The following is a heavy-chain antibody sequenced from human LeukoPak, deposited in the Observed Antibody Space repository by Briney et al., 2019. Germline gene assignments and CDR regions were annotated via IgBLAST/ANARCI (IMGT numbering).Heavy chain of an antibody. J-gene: IGHJ4*02. V-gene: IGHV3-74*01. CDR1: GFTFNTYW. CDR2: IRSDGSST. CDR3: ARVSYGGNSVYFDY. D-gene: IGHD4-23*01. Sequence: PGGSLRLSCAASGFTFNTYWMHWVRQAPGKGLVWVSRIRSDGSSTSYADSVRGRFTISRDNSKNTPYLQMNSLRAEDTAVYYCARVSYGGNSVYFDYWGQGTLVTVSS.